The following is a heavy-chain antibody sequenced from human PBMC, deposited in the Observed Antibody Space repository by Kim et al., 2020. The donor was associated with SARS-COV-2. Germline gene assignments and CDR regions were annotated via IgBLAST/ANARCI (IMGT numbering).Heavy chain of an antibody. D-gene: IGHD2-2*01. V-gene: IGHV4-34*01. CDR2: INHSGST. CDR1: GGSFSGYY. Sequence: SETLSLTCAVYGGSFSGYYWSWIRQPPGKGLEWIGEINHSGSTNYNPSLKSRVTISVDTSKNQFSPKLSSVTAADTAVSYCARVRDIVVVPAAIGYCGQG. CDR3: ARVRDIVVVPAAIGY. J-gene: IGHJ4*02.